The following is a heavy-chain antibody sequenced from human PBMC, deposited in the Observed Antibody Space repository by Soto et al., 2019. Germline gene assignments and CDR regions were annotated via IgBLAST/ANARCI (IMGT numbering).Heavy chain of an antibody. D-gene: IGHD3-16*01. CDR3: ARAPPGPAPRWGV. CDR2: IYPTGKT. V-gene: IGHV4-30-2*01. Sequence: PSVTLSLTCTVSNGSISSGGYSWSWIRQTPGKGLEWIGYIYPTGKTYYNPSLKNRATLSIDTSQNQSALQLTSVTAADTAVYYCARAPPGPAPRWGVWGHGTTDTVSS. J-gene: IGHJ6*02. CDR1: NGSISSGGYS.